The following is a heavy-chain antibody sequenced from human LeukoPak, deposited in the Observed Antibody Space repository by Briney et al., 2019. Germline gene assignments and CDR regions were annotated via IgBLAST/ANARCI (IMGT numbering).Heavy chain of an antibody. CDR2: LRYDANNRYDKNND. CDR3: AKGDYYMEV. V-gene: IGHV3-30*02. J-gene: IGHJ6*03. Sequence: GGPLRLSCVASGVTFDNFGMHWVRQAPGKGLEWVAFLRYDANNRYDKNNDYYAVSVKGRFTISRDNSKNTLYLQINSLKSEDTAVYYCAKGDYYMEVWGKGATVTVSS. CDR1: GVTFDNFG.